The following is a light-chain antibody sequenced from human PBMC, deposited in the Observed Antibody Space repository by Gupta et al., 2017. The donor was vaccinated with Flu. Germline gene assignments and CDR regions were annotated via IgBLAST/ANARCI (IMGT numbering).Light chain of an antibody. V-gene: IGKV2-30*01. CDR1: QSLVYKNGINY. CDR2: EVS. Sequence: PVTLGQPASISCRSSQSLVYKNGINYLNWFQQSPGQSPRRLIYEVSKRDCGVPDRFSGSGSGTDFTLKSSRGEAEDVGVYYCKRGKQPWTFGQGTRLEI. CDR3: KRGKQPWT. J-gene: IGKJ2*02.